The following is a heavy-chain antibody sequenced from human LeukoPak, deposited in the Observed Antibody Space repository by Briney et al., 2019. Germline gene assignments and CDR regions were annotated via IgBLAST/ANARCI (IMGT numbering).Heavy chain of an antibody. CDR3: ARASPGGHYFDY. CDR2: IFSAGNT. CDR1: GFTFSTNY. J-gene: IGHJ4*02. V-gene: IGHV3-53*01. Sequence: GGSLSLTCAACGFTFSTNYMSWVRQAPGKGLEWVSIIFSAGNTYYADSVEGRFTISRDNSKNTLYLQMNSLSAEDTALYFCARASPGGHYFDYWGQGTQVTVSS.